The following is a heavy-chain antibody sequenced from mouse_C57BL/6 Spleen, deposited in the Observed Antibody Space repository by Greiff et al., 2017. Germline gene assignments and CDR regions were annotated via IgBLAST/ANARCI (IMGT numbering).Heavy chain of an antibody. D-gene: IGHD2-5*01. Sequence: EVQGVESGGGLVKPGGSLKLSCAASGFTFSSYAMSWVRQTPEKRLEWVATISDGGSYTYYPDNVKGRFTISRDNAKNNLYLQMSHLKSEDTAMYYCARDSNWIWGQGTSVTVSS. J-gene: IGHJ4*01. CDR3: ARDSNWI. V-gene: IGHV5-4*01. CDR2: ISDGGSYT. CDR1: GFTFSSYA.